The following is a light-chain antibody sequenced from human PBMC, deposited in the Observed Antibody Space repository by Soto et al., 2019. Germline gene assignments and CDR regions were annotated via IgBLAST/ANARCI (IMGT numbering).Light chain of an antibody. J-gene: IGKJ1*01. V-gene: IGKV3-20*01. CDR3: QQYGSSPWT. Sequence: EIVLTQSPGTLSLSPGERATLSCRASKSDSSSYLAWYQQKPGQTPRLLIYGASSRATGIPDRFSGSGSGTDFTLTISRLEPEDFAVYYCQQYGSSPWTFGQGTKVEIK. CDR2: GAS. CDR1: KSDSSSY.